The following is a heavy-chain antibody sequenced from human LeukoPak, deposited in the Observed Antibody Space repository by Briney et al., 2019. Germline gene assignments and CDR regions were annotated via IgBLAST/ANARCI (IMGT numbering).Heavy chain of an antibody. CDR3: ARLASSGGSCYYGY. D-gene: IGHD2-15*01. Sequence: PSETPSLTCTVSGGSISTSNYYWGWIRQPPGKGLEWIGEINHSGSTNYNPSLKSRVTISVDTSKNQFSLKLSSVTAADTAVYYCARLASSGGSCYYGYWGQGTLVTVSS. CDR2: INHSGST. J-gene: IGHJ4*02. V-gene: IGHV4-39*07. CDR1: GGSISTSNYY.